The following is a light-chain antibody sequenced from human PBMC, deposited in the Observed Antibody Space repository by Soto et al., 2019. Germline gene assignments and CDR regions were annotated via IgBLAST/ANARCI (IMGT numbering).Light chain of an antibody. CDR2: GAS. J-gene: IGKJ4*01. CDR1: ESVSRN. V-gene: IGKV3-11*01. CDR3: QQRSNWPSST. Sequence: EIVMTQSPATLSVSPGERATLSCRASESVSRNLAWYQQKPGQAPRLLIYGASNRATGIPARFSGSGSGTDFTLTISSLEPEDLAVYYCQQRSNWPSSTFGGGTKVEIK.